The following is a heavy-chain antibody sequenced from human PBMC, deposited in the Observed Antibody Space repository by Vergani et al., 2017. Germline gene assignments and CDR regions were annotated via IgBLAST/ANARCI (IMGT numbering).Heavy chain of an antibody. CDR2: INPNSGGT. CDR3: ARVGTSSNRDYCDY. V-gene: IGHV1-2*02. J-gene: IGHJ4*02. Sequence: QVQLVQSGAEVKKPGASVKVSCKASGYTFTDYFMHWVRQAPGQGLEWMGWINPNSGGTNYAQKFQGRVTMTRDTSISTAYMELSNLRSDDTAVYYCARVGTSSNRDYCDYWGQGALVTDSS. D-gene: IGHD2-2*01. CDR1: GYTFTDYF.